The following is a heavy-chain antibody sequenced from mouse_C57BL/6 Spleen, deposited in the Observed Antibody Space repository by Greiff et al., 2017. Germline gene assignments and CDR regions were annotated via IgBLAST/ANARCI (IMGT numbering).Heavy chain of an antibody. V-gene: IGHV1-55*01. Sequence: QVQLQQPGAELVKPGASVKMSCKASGYTFTSYWITWVKQRPGQGLEWIGDIYPGSGSTNYNEKFKSKATLTVDTSSSTAYMQPSSLTSEDSAVYYCARESNYVGYYAMDYWGQGTSVTVSS. CDR1: GYTFTSYW. J-gene: IGHJ4*01. D-gene: IGHD2-5*01. CDR3: ARESNYVGYYAMDY. CDR2: IYPGSGST.